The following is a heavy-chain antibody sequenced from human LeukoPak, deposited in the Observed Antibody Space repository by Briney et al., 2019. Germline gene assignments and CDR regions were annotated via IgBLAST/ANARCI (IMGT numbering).Heavy chain of an antibody. D-gene: IGHD6-19*01. CDR3: ARKAVSGSGWYPFDF. Sequence: EASVKVSCKASGYTFTSYGISWVRQAPGQGLEWMGWISAYNGNTNYAQKLQGRVTITTDTSTSTAYMGLSSLRSEDTAVYYCARKAVSGSGWYPFDFWGQGSLVTVSS. J-gene: IGHJ4*02. CDR2: ISAYNGNT. CDR1: GYTFTSYG. V-gene: IGHV1-18*01.